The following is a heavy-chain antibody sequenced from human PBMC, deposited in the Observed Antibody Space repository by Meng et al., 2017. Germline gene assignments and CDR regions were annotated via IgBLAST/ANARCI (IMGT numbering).Heavy chain of an antibody. CDR2: IYYSGST. Sequence: QGPLKESGPGLVKPSETLSLTCTVSGCSISSYYWSWIRQPPGKGLEWIGYIYYSGSTNYNPSLKSRVTISVDTSKNQFSLKLSSVTAADTAVYYCARLHYYDFWSGSHYFDYWGQGTLVTVSS. CDR3: ARLHYYDFWSGSHYFDY. D-gene: IGHD3-3*01. CDR1: GCSISSYY. V-gene: IGHV4-59*01. J-gene: IGHJ4*02.